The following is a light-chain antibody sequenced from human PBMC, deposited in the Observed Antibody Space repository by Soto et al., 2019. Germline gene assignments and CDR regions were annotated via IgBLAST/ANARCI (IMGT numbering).Light chain of an antibody. J-gene: IGKJ4*01. Sequence: EIVMTQSPATLSVSPGERATLSCRASQSVSSTLAWYQQKPGQAPRLLIYDASTRDTGIPARFSGSGSGTEYTITISSLQSEDSAVYYCQQCSWHPFTVTFGGGTKVEIK. CDR1: QSVSST. CDR3: QQCSWHPFTVT. V-gene: IGKV3-15*01. CDR2: DAS.